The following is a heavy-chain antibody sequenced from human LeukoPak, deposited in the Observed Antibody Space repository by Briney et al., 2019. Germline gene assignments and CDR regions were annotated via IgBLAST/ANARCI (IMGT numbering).Heavy chain of an antibody. D-gene: IGHD4-17*01. CDR3: ARALRGTTVRDGVFDI. CDR1: GDTVSSNSGA. J-gene: IGHJ3*02. Sequence: SQTLSLTCAISGDTVSSNSGAWNWSRQSPSRGLEWLGRTYYRSEWYSDYAVSVKSRITNTPDTSKNQFSLQLNSLSPEDTAVYYCARALRGTTVRDGVFDIWGQGTMVIVSS. V-gene: IGHV6-1*01. CDR2: TYYRSEWYS.